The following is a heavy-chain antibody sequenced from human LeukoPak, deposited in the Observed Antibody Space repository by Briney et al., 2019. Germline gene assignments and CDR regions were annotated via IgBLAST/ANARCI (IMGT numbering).Heavy chain of an antibody. CDR2: IWYDGSNK. CDR3: ARELAARRYFDY. D-gene: IGHD6-6*01. V-gene: IGHV3-33*01. J-gene: IGHJ4*02. CDR1: GFTFSSYS. Sequence: GGSLRLSCAASGFTFSSYSLHWVRQAPGKGLEWVAVIWYDGSNKYYTDSVKGRFTISRDNSKNTLYLQMNSLRAEDTAVYYCARELAARRYFDYWGQGTLVTVSS.